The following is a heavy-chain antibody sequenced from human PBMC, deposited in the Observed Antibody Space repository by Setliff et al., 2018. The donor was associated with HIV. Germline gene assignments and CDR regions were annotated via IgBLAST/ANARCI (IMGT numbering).Heavy chain of an antibody. CDR1: GGSISTYY. Sequence: SETLSLTCTVSGGSISTYYWSWIRQPPGKGLEWIGSIYFTGSSDNNPSLKSRVTLSVDTSKHQFSLKLSSVTAADTAVYYCARDSGWYFVDYWGQGTLVTVSS. CDR2: IYFTGSS. CDR3: ARDSGWYFVDY. V-gene: IGHV4-59*01. J-gene: IGHJ4*02. D-gene: IGHD6-19*01.